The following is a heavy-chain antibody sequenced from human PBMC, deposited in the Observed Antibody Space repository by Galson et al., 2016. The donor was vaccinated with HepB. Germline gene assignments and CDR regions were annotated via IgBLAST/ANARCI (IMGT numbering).Heavy chain of an antibody. CDR1: TFTFSDYS. V-gene: IGHV3-21*01. Sequence: SLRLSCAASTFTFSDYSMNWVRQAPGKGLEWVSFISGRSSYIYYADPVEGRFTVSRDNAKNSLYLQMNSLRAEDTAVYYCARVSPVDYYYYMDVWGRGTTGTVSS. J-gene: IGHJ6*03. CDR2: ISGRSSYI. CDR3: ARVSPVDYYYYMDV.